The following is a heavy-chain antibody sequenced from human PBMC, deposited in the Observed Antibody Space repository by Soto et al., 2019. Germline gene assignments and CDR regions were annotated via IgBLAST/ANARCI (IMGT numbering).Heavy chain of an antibody. CDR3: AREYGMDV. CDR2: ISGYNGNT. J-gene: IGHJ6*02. Sequence: ASVKVSCKASGYTFTSYAMHWVRQAPGQRLEWMGWISGYNGNTNYAEKFQGRVTLTTDTSTKTAFMVLRGLTSDDTAVYYCAREYGMDVWGQGTTVTVSS. CDR1: GYTFTSYA. V-gene: IGHV1-18*01.